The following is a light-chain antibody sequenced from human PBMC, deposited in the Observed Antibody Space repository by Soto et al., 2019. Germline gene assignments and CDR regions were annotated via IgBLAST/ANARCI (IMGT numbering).Light chain of an antibody. CDR3: QKYNSAPLT. CDR1: QGIAPY. Sequence: QMTQSPSSLSAFVGDRVTITCRASQGIAPYLAWFQQKPGKVPKLLIYATSTLQSGVPSRFSGSGSGTDFTLTNNSLQPEDVGTYYCQKYNSAPLTFGGGTKVDIK. V-gene: IGKV1-27*01. J-gene: IGKJ4*01. CDR2: ATS.